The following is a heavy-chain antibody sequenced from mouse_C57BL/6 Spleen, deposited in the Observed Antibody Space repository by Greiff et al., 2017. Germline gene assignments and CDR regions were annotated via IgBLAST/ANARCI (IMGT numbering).Heavy chain of an antibody. D-gene: IGHD3-1*01. CDR1: GYAFSSSW. CDR3: TRSGPAYFGY. CDR2: IYPGDGDT. J-gene: IGHJ2*01. V-gene: IGHV1-82*01. Sequence: VKLMESGPELVKPGASVKISCKASGYAFSSSWMNWVKQRPGKGLEWIGRIYPGDGDTNYNGKFKGKATLTADKSSSTAYMQLSSLTSEGSAVYFCTRSGPAYFGYWDQGTTLTVSS.